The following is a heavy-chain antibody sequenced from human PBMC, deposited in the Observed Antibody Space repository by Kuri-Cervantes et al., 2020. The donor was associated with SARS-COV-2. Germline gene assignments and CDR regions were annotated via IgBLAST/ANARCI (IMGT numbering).Heavy chain of an antibody. CDR3: ARDLAFGDLPGGY. Sequence: GESLKISCAASGFTFSSYSMNWVRQAPGKGLEWVAVIWYDGSNKYYADSVKGRFTISRDNSKNTLYLQMNSLRAEDTAVYYCARDLAFGDLPGGYWGQGTLVTCYS. CDR2: IWYDGSNK. CDR1: GFTFSSYS. J-gene: IGHJ4*02. D-gene: IGHD3-10*01. V-gene: IGHV3-33*08.